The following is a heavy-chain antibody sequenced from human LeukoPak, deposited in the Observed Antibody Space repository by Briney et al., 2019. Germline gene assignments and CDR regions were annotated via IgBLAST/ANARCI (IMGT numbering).Heavy chain of an antibody. J-gene: IGHJ4*02. CDR1: GFTFSSYS. D-gene: IGHD3-10*01. CDR3: AAQSGSGSNYPDY. V-gene: IGHV3-48*01. CDR2: ISSGSSAI. Sequence: PGGPLRLSCAASGFTFSSYSMNWVRQAPGKGLEWISYISSGSSAIYYADSVKGRFTISRDNAKNSLYLQTNSLRAEDTAVYYCAAQSGSGSNYPDYWGQGTLVTVSS.